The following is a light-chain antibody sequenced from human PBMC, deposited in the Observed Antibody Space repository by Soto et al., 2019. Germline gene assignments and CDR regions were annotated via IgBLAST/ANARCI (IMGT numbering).Light chain of an antibody. CDR1: QSISSY. J-gene: IGKJ1*01. CDR3: QQSYSTPPWT. CDR2: AAS. Sequence: DIQLTQSPSSLSAAVGDRVTITCRASQSISSYLNWYQQKPGKVPKLLVYAASSLQSGVPPRFSGSGSGTDFTLTISGLQPEDVATYYCQQSYSTPPWTFGQGTKVEIK. V-gene: IGKV1-39*01.